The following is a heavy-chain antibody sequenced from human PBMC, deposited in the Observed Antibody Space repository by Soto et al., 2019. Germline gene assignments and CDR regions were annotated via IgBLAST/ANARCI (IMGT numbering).Heavy chain of an antibody. Sequence: EASVKVSCKASGYTFTSYTMHWVRQAPGQRLEWMGWISVFNGYAHYAQKFQGRVIMTADTLTSTAYMELRGLRSDDTAMYYCSKNGTTWFASWGQGTPVTVSS. D-gene: IGHD1-1*01. CDR3: SKNGTTWFAS. CDR1: GYTFTSYT. V-gene: IGHV1-3*01. J-gene: IGHJ5*01. CDR2: ISVFNGYA.